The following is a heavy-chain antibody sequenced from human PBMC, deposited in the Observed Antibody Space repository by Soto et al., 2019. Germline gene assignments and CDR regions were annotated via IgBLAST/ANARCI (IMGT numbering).Heavy chain of an antibody. D-gene: IGHD6-13*01. Sequence: QLQLQESGPGLVKPSETLSLTCTVSGGSISSSSYYWGWIRQPPGKGLEWIGSIYYSGSTYYNPSLKSLVTMSVDTSKNQFSLELSSVTAADTAVYYCARPVLGTAAGSDYFDYWGQGTLVTVSS. CDR2: IYYSGST. CDR3: ARPVLGTAAGSDYFDY. V-gene: IGHV4-39*01. J-gene: IGHJ4*02. CDR1: GGSISSSSYY.